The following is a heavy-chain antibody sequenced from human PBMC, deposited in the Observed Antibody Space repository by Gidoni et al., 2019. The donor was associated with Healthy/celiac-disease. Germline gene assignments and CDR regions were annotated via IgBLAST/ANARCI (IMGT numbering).Heavy chain of an antibody. V-gene: IGHV3-23*01. J-gene: IGHJ4*02. Sequence: EVQMLESGGGLVQPGGSMRLACAASGFNFSSYAMSWVRQAPGKGLEWVSAISGRGGSTYYAASVKGRFPISRDNSMNTLDLQRNSLRAEDTAVSYCAKDRRGDYVRFDYWVQGTLVTVSS. CDR3: AKDRRGDYVRFDY. CDR1: GFNFSSYA. D-gene: IGHD4-17*01. CDR2: ISGRGGST.